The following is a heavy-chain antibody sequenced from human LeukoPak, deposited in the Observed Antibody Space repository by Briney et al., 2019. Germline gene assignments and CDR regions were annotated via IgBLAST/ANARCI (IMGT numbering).Heavy chain of an antibody. CDR3: ARGVPYYYGSGSYNNYFDY. D-gene: IGHD3-10*01. Sequence: PGGSLRLSCAASGFTFSSYAMHWVRQAPGKGLEWVSVIYSGGSTYYADSVKGRFTISRDNSKNTLYLQMNSLRAEDTAVYYCARGVPYYYGSGSYNNYFDYWGQGTLVTVSS. CDR1: GFTFSSYA. CDR2: IYSGGST. V-gene: IGHV3-66*01. J-gene: IGHJ4*02.